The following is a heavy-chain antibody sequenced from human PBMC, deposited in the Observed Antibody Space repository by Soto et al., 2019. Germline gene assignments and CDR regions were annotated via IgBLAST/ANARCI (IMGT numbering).Heavy chain of an antibody. Sequence: GGSLRLSCAASGFTFSSYAMSWVRQAPGKGLEWVSAISGSGGSTYYADSVKGRFTISRDNSKNTLYLQMNSLRAEDTAVYYYAKTPCSSTSCYQYGYYYYGMDVWGQGTTVTVSS. CDR2: ISGSGGST. D-gene: IGHD2-2*01. V-gene: IGHV3-23*01. CDR3: AKTPCSSTSCYQYGYYYYGMDV. J-gene: IGHJ6*02. CDR1: GFTFSSYA.